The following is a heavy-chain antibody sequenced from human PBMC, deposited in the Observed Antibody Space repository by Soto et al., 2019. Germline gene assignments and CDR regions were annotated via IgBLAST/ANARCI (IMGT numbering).Heavy chain of an antibody. J-gene: IGHJ4*02. D-gene: IGHD2-15*01. Sequence: QLQLQESGPGLVKPSETLSLTCTVSGGSISSSSYYWGWIRQPPGKGLEWIGRIYYRGSTYYNPSLTSRVTISVDTSKNQFALKVGSVTAADTAVYYCARLGGGYCSGGSCYGAYWCQGSLVTVSS. CDR1: GGSISSSSYY. CDR2: IYYRGST. CDR3: ARLGGGYCSGGSCYGAY. V-gene: IGHV4-39*01.